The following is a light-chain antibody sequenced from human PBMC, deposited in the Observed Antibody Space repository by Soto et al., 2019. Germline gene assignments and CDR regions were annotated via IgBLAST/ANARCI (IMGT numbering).Light chain of an antibody. CDR1: SSNIGAGYD. J-gene: IGLJ2*01. V-gene: IGLV1-40*01. Sequence: QSVLTQPHSVSGAPGQRVTISCTGSSSNIGAGYDVHWYQQLPGTAPKLLIYGNSNRPSGVPDRFSGSKSGTSASLAIAGLQAEYEADYYCQSYDSSLSGYGVFGGGTKLTVL. CDR2: GNS. CDR3: QSYDSSLSGYGV.